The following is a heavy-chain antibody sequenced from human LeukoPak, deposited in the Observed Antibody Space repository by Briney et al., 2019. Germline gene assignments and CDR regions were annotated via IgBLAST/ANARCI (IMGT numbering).Heavy chain of an antibody. CDR2: VYPYSGGT. V-gene: IGHV1-2*02. CDR3: ARGRIAVFYLYY. D-gene: IGHD2-21*01. J-gene: IGHJ4*02. CDR1: GYTFTGYY. Sequence: ASVKVSCKASGYTFTGYYMHWVRQAPGQGLEWMAWVYPYSGGTNYTQTYQGRDTMTRDTSISTAYMELSRLRSDDTAVYYCARGRIAVFYLYYWGQGTLVTVSS.